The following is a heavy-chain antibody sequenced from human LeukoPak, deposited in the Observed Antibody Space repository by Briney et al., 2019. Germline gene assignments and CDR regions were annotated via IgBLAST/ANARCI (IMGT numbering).Heavy chain of an antibody. J-gene: IGHJ4*02. CDR2: VYFSGST. CDR3: ARDGSGGSSAALGY. D-gene: IGHD6-6*01. CDR1: GASIGSYY. Sequence: SETLSLTCSVSGASIGSYYWNWIRQPPGKGLEWIGYVYFSGSTNYNPSLKSRVTISVDTSKNHISLKLRSVTAADTALYYCARDGSGGSSAALGYWGQGALVTVSS. V-gene: IGHV4-59*01.